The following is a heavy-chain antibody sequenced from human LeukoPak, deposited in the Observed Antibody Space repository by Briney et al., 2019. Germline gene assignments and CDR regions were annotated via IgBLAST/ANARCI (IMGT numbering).Heavy chain of an antibody. V-gene: IGHV1-46*01. J-gene: IGHJ6*03. CDR3: ARGMEPYYYMDV. Sequence: ASVKVSCKASGYTFTSYYMHWVRQAPGQGLEWMGIINPSGGSTSYAQKFQGRVTMTRDMSTSTDYMELSSLRSEDTAVYYCARGMEPYYYMDVWGKGTTVTVSS. CDR1: GYTFTSYY. D-gene: IGHD1-26*01. CDR2: INPSGGST.